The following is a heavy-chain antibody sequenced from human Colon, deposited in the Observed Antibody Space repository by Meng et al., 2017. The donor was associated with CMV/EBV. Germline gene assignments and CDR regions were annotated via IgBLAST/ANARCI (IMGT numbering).Heavy chain of an antibody. V-gene: IGHV3-53*01. CDR3: AKEPFTELRAYYYGMDV. Sequence: GESLKISCAPSSLNVSYSYMSWVRQAPGKGLEWVAILYVGHTTFYADSVRGRFTISRDDSKNTLHLHMDSLRAEDTAVYFCAKEPFTELRAYYYGMDVWGQGTTVTVSS. J-gene: IGHJ6*02. CDR2: LYVGHTT. CDR1: SLNVSYSY. D-gene: IGHD1-7*01.